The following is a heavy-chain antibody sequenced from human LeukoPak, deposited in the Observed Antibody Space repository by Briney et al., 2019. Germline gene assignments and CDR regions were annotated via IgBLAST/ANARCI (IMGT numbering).Heavy chain of an antibody. D-gene: IGHD3-22*01. CDR3: HVVNIGVAFDI. Sequence: PGRSLRLSCAASGFTFSSYGMHWVRQAPGKGLEWVAVIWYDGSNKYYADSVKARFTISRDNSKNTLYLQMNSLRAEDTAVYYCHVVNIGVAFDIWGQGTMVTVSS. V-gene: IGHV3-33*01. CDR1: GFTFSSYG. CDR2: IWYDGSNK. J-gene: IGHJ3*02.